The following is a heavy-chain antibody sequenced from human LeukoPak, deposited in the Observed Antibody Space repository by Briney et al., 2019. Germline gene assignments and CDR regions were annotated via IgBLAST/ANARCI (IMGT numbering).Heavy chain of an antibody. CDR3: AREILGGLNPGAY. CDR2: IHRSGSP. D-gene: IGHD3-10*01. CDR1: LDSTTSNF. J-gene: IGHJ4*02. Sequence: SETLSLTCTVSLDSTTSNFWSWVRQPPGKGLEWIGEIHRSGSPNYNPSLQSRVTISIDRSRNQIVLDLSSVTAADTAVYYCAREILGGLNPGAYWGQGILVTVSS. V-gene: IGHV4-4*02.